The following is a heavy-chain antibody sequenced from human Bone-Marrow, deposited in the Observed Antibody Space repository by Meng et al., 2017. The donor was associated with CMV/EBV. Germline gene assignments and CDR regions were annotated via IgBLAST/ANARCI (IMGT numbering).Heavy chain of an antibody. J-gene: IGHJ4*02. D-gene: IGHD3-3*01. CDR3: ARAAVVIIRRADY. V-gene: IGHV4-39*07. CDR1: GGSISSGDYY. CDR2: INHSGST. Sequence: GSLRLSCTVSGGSISSGDYYWSWIRQPPGKGLEWIGEINHSGSTNYNPSLKSRVTISVDTSKNQFSLKLSSVTAADTAVYYCARAAVVIIRRADYWGQGTLVTVSS.